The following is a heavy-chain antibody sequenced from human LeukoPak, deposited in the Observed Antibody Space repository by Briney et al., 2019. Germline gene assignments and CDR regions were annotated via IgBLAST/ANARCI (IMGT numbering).Heavy chain of an antibody. CDR3: AREDGYNSFDY. CDR2: INSDGSST. D-gene: IGHD5-24*01. Sequence: GGSLRLSCAASGFTFNSYWMHWVRQAPGKGLVWVSRINSDGSSTSYADSVKGRFTISRDNAKNTLYLQMNSLRAEDTAVYYCAREDGYNSFDYWGQGTLVTVSS. CDR1: GFTFNSYW. J-gene: IGHJ4*02. V-gene: IGHV3-74*01.